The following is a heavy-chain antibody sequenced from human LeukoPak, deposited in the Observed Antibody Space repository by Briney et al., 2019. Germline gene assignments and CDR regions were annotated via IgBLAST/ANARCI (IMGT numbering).Heavy chain of an antibody. J-gene: IGHJ6*03. V-gene: IGHV3-23*01. CDR3: AKDGEGIVAQYYYYYMDV. Sequence: GGSLRLSCAASGFTFSSYAMSWVRQAPGKGLEWVSAISGSGGSTYYADSVKGRFTISRDNSKNTLYLQMNSLRAEDTAVYYCAKDGEGIVAQYYYYYMDVWGKGTTVTVSS. CDR1: GFTFSSYA. D-gene: IGHD3-22*01. CDR2: ISGSGGST.